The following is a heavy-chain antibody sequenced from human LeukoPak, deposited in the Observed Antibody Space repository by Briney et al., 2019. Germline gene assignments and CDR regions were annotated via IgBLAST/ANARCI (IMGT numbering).Heavy chain of an antibody. V-gene: IGHV3-30-3*01. Sequence: GGSLRLSCAASGFTFSSYAMHWVRQAPGKGLEWVAVISYDGSNKYYADSVKGRFTISRDNSKNTLYLQMNSLRAEDTAVYYCARAPLDTVGFDYWGQGTLVTVSS. CDR2: ISYDGSNK. J-gene: IGHJ4*02. CDR3: ARAPLDTVGFDY. D-gene: IGHD4-11*01. CDR1: GFTFSSYA.